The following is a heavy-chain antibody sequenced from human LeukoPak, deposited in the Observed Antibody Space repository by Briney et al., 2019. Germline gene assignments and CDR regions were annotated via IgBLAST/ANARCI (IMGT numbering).Heavy chain of an antibody. V-gene: IGHV3-66*01. CDR3: ARDGAGGYSGYEGAHFDY. CDR1: GFTVSSNY. D-gene: IGHD5-12*01. J-gene: IGHJ4*02. Sequence: GGSLRLSCAASGFTVSSNYMSWVRQAPGKGLEWVSVIYSGGSTYYADSVKGRFTISRDNSKNTLYLQMNSLRAEDTAVYYCARDGAGGYSGYEGAHFDYWGQGTLVTVSS. CDR2: IYSGGST.